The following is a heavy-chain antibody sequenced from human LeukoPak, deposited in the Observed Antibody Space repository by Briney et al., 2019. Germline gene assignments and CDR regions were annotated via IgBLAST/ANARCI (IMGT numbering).Heavy chain of an antibody. CDR1: GFTFSSYV. J-gene: IGHJ6*03. CDR3: ARDVNPYYYYMDV. CDR2: ISYDGSNK. Sequence: GRSLRLSCAASGFTFSSYVMHWVRQAPGQGLEWVAFISYDGSNKYYADSVQGRFTISRDTSKNTLFLQMNNLRAEDTAVYYCARDVNPYYYYMDVWGKGTTVTVSS. V-gene: IGHV3-30-3*01. D-gene: IGHD2/OR15-2a*01.